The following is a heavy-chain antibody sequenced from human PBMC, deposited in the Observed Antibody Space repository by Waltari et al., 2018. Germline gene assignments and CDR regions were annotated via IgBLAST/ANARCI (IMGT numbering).Heavy chain of an antibody. D-gene: IGHD2-15*01. CDR2: INNDGSST. V-gene: IGHV3-74*03. CDR3: ARAGLLGAFDV. J-gene: IGHJ3*01. Sequence: EVQLVESGGGLVQPGGSLRLSCSASGFPFSRSWVPWVRQFPGKGLMWVSHINNDGSSTVYADSVKGRFTISRDDAKNTVSLQMNNLSAEDTALYYCARAGLLGAFDVWGQGTMVTVSS. CDR1: GFPFSRSW.